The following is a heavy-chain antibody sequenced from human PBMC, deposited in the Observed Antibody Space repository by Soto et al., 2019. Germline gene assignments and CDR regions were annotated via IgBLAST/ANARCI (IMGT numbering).Heavy chain of an antibody. D-gene: IGHD2-15*01. CDR2: IKQDGSEK. J-gene: IGHJ4*02. CDR3: ARGGGGCDY. V-gene: IGHV3-7*05. CDR1: GFTFSSYW. Sequence: GGSLRLSCAASGFTFSSYWMSWVRQAPGKGLEWVANIKQDGSEKYVDSVKGRFTISRDNAKNSLYLQMNSLRAEDTAVYYCARGGGGCDYWGQGTLVTVSS.